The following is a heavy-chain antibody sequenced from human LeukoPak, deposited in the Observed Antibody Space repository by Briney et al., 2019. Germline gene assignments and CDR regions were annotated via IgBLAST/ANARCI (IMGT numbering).Heavy chain of an antibody. Sequence: GAAVKDSCMASGYTLTSYYMHWVRQPPGQGLEWMGIINLSGGSTIYAQKLQGRVTMTRDTSTSTVYMELSSLRSEDTAVYCCARDLSGYSYVEASDWGQGNLVTVSS. CDR1: GYTLTSYY. V-gene: IGHV1-46*01. CDR3: ARDLSGYSYVEASD. D-gene: IGHD5-18*01. J-gene: IGHJ4*02. CDR2: INLSGGST.